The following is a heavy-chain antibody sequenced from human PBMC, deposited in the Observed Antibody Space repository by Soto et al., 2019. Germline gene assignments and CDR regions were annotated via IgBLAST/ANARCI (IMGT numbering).Heavy chain of an antibody. CDR2: ITTDKGKT. Sequence: QVQLVQSGPEVKKPGASVKVSCKTSGYTFTNYGISWVRQAPGQGLEWMGWITTDKGKTTYAQKFQGRVTMTTDTSTSTAYMELRSLRSDDTAMYYCVTRSPAFGYWGQGTLVTVSS. CDR1: GYTFTNYG. J-gene: IGHJ4*02. CDR3: VTRSPAFGY. V-gene: IGHV1-18*01.